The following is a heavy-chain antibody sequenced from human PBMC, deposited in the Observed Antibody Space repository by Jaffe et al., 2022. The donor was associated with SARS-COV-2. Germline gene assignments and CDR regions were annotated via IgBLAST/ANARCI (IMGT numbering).Heavy chain of an antibody. V-gene: IGHV3-53*01. CDR1: GFTVSSNY. J-gene: IGHJ6*02. CDR3: ARARLLWFGELFGMDV. D-gene: IGHD3-10*01. CDR2: IYSGGST. Sequence: EVQLVESGGGLIQPGGSLRLSCAASGFTVSSNYMSWVRQAPGKGLEWVSVIYSGGSTYYADSVKGRFTISRDNSKNTLYLQMNSLRAEDTAVYYCARARLLWFGELFGMDVWGQGTTVTVSS.